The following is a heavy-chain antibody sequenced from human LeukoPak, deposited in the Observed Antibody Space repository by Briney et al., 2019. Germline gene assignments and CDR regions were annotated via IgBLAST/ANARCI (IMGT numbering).Heavy chain of an antibody. J-gene: IGHJ4*02. Sequence: GGSLRLSCAASGFTFSNYGMHWVRQAPGKGLEWVAVISYDGSNKYYADSVKGRFTISRDNSKNTLYLQMNSLRAEDTAVYYCARDITVEMATITPGYWGQGTLVTVSS. CDR1: GFTFSNYG. V-gene: IGHV3-30*03. D-gene: IGHD5-24*01. CDR2: ISYDGSNK. CDR3: ARDITVEMATITPGY.